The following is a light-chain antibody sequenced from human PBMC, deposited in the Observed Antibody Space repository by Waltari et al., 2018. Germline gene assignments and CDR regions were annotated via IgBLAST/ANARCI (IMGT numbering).Light chain of an antibody. V-gene: IGLV2-11*01. J-gene: IGLJ3*02. Sequence: QSALTQPRSVSGSPGQSVTISCTGTSSDVGGYDHVSLYPQHPGKAPKLMIYVVGQRPSGVPDRFSGSKSGNTASLTISGLQAEDEADYYCCSYAGSFTWVFGGGTMLTVL. CDR3: CSYAGSFTWV. CDR1: SSDVGGYDH. CDR2: VVG.